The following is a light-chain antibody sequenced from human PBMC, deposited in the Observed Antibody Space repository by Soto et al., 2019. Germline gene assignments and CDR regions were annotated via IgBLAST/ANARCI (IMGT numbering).Light chain of an antibody. V-gene: IGLV2-14*01. CDR3: SSYTSSSTVV. CDR1: SSGVGGYNY. CDR2: DVS. J-gene: IGLJ2*01. Sequence: QSVLTQPASVSGSPGQSITISCTGTSSGVGGYNYVSWYQQHPGKAPKLMIYDVSNRPSGVSNRFSGSKSGNTASLTISGLQAEDEADYYCSSYTSSSTVVFGGGTKLTV.